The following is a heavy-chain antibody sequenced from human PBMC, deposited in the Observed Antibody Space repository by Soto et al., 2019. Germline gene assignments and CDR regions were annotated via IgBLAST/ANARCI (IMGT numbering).Heavy chain of an antibody. J-gene: IGHJ3*02. V-gene: IGHV3-9*01. CDR2: ISWNSGSI. Sequence: EVQLVESGGGLVQPGRSLRLSCAASGFTFDDYAMHWVRQAPGKGLEWVSGISWNSGSIGYADSVKGRFTISRDNAKNSLYLQMNGQKAEDTALYYCAKDIERNAFDIWGQGTIVTVSS. CDR3: AKDIERNAFDI. CDR1: GFTFDDYA.